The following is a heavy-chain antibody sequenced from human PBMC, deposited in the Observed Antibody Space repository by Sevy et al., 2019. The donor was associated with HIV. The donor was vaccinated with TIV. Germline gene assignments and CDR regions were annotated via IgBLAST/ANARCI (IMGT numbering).Heavy chain of an antibody. CDR1: GYDFSTYW. CDR2: IFPGDSDT. D-gene: IGHD1-26*01. Sequence: GKSLKISCKGSGYDFSTYWIAWVRQMPGKGLELMGIIFPGDSDTRYSPSFQGQVTISADDSIRTSYLQWRSLKASDTAIYYCARRGILLRGRDYFYYGLDVWGQGTTVTVSS. V-gene: IGHV5-51*01. CDR3: ARRGILLRGRDYFYYGLDV. J-gene: IGHJ6*02.